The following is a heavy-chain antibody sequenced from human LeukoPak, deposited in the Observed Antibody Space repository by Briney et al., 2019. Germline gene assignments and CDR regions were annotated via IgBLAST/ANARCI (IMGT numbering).Heavy chain of an antibody. CDR1: GFTFSSYW. V-gene: IGHV3-23*01. CDR2: ISGSGGST. J-gene: IGHJ4*02. CDR3: ASSRRRGYSYGADY. D-gene: IGHD5-18*01. Sequence: GGSLRLSCAASGFTFSSYWMSWVRQAPGKGLEWVSAISGSGGSTYYADSVKGRFTISRDNSKNTLYLQMNSLRAEDTAVYYCASSRRRGYSYGADYWGQGTLVTVSS.